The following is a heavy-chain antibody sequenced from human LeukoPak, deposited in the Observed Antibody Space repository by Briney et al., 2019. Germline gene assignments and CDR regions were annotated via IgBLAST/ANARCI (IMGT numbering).Heavy chain of an antibody. D-gene: IGHD2-2*02. CDR1: GGSISSGSYY. CDR2: IYTSGST. V-gene: IGHV4-61*02. CDR3: ARAFHCSSTSCYTRGLDY. Sequence: PSETLSLTCTVFGGSISSGSYYWSWIRQPAGKGLEWIGRIYTSGSTNYNPSLKSRVTISVDTSKNQFSLKLSSVTAADTAVYYCARAFHCSSTSCYTRGLDYWGQGTLVTVSS. J-gene: IGHJ4*02.